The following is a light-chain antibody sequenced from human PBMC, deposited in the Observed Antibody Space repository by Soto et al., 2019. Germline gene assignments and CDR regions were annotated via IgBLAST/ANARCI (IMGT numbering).Light chain of an antibody. Sequence: EIVLTQSPATLSLSPGESATLSCRASQSVSYYLAWYQQKPGQAPRLLIYDASDRATGIPARFSGSGSGTDFTLTISSLEPEDFALYYCQQRSNWPTFGQGTKLEIK. CDR1: QSVSYY. CDR2: DAS. J-gene: IGKJ2*01. CDR3: QQRSNWPT. V-gene: IGKV3-11*01.